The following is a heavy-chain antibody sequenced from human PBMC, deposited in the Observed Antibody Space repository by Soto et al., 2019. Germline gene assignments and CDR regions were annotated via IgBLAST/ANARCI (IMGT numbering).Heavy chain of an antibody. CDR2: FDPEDGET. CDR1: GYTLTELS. J-gene: IGHJ6*03. Sequence: ASVKVSCKVSGYTLTELSMHWVRQAPGKGLEWMGGFDPEDGETIYAQKFQGRVTMTEDTSTDTAYMELSSLRSEDTAVYYCAGSSGWSGYYYYMDVWGKGTTVTVSS. CDR3: AGSSGWSGYYYYMDV. V-gene: IGHV1-24*01. D-gene: IGHD6-19*01.